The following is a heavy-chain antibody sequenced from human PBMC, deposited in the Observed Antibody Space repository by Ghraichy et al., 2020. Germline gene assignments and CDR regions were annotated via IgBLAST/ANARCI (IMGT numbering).Heavy chain of an antibody. CDR3: TREVYSNSFYYDH. Sequence: VSRINSDETRITYADSVKGRFTISRDNAKNTLYLQMNSLRAEDTAMYFCTREVYSNSFYYDHWGQG. D-gene: IGHD6-6*01. CDR2: INSDETRI. V-gene: IGHV3-74*01. J-gene: IGHJ4*02.